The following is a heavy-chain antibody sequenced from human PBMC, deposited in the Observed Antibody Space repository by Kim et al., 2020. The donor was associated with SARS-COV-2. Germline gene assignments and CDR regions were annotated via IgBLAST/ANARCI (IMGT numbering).Heavy chain of an antibody. CDR3: ATGIAAAGTPLLYFDY. V-gene: IGHV1-46*01. CDR1: GYTFTSYY. J-gene: IGHJ4*02. D-gene: IGHD6-13*01. CDR2: INPSGGSR. Sequence: ASVKVSCKASGYTFTSYYMHWVRQAPGQGLEWMGIINPSGGSRSYAQKFQGRVTMTRDTSTSTVYMELSSLRSEDTAVYYCATGIAAAGTPLLYFDYWGQGTLVTVSS.